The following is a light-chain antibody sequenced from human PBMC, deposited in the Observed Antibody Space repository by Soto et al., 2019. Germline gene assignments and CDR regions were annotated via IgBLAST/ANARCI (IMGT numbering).Light chain of an antibody. V-gene: IGLV2-23*03. CDR3: CSFAGSGSFVV. Sequence: QSVLTQPASVSGSPGQSITISYTGTNSDVGSYNLVSWYQHHPVKAPKLIIYEGSKRPAGVSNRFSGSNSDNTASLTNSGLRADDEADYYCCSFAGSGSFVVFCGGTKLTVL. CDR2: EGS. CDR1: NSDVGSYNL. J-gene: IGLJ2*01.